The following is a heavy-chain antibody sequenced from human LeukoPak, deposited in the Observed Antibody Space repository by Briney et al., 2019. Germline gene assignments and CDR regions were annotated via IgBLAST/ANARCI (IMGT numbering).Heavy chain of an antibody. CDR3: AREGYIDSYYGMDV. J-gene: IGHJ6*02. D-gene: IGHD1-1*01. CDR1: GGSISSSSYY. CDR2: IYYSGST. Sequence: PSETLSLTCTVSGGSISSSSYYWGWIRQPPGKGLEWIGSIYYSGSTYYNPSLKSRVTISVDTSKNQFSLKLSSVTAADTAVYYCAREGYIDSYYGMDVWGQGTTVTVSS. V-gene: IGHV4-39*02.